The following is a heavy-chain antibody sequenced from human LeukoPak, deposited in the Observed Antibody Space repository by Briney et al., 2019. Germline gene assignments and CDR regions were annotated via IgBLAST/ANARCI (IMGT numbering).Heavy chain of an antibody. V-gene: IGHV7-4-1*02. Sequence: ASVKVSCKASGYTFTSYAMNWVRQAPGQGLEWMGWINTNTGNPTYAQGFTGRFVFSLDTSVSTAYLQVSSLKAEDTAVYYCARVGGSGWSLYYYYGMDVWGQGTTVTVSS. CDR1: GYTFTSYA. D-gene: IGHD6-19*01. J-gene: IGHJ6*02. CDR2: INTNTGNP. CDR3: ARVGGSGWSLYYYYGMDV.